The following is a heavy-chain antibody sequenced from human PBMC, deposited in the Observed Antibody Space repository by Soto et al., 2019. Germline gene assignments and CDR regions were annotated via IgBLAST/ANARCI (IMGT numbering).Heavy chain of an antibody. CDR2: IYYSGST. V-gene: IGHV4-59*01. J-gene: IGHJ5*02. D-gene: IGHD3-22*01. CDR1: GGSISSYY. Sequence: SETLSLTCTVSGGSISSYYWSWIRQPPGKGLERIGYIYYSGSTNYNPSLKSRVTISVDTSKNQFSLNLSSVTAADTAVYYCARDPTYYYDSSGYYPPPLWFDPWGQGTLVTVSS. CDR3: ARDPTYYYDSSGYYPPPLWFDP.